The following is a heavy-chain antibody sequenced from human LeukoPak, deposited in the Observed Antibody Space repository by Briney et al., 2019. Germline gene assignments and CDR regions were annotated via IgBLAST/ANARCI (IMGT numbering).Heavy chain of an antibody. CDR3: ARDKAPYCSGGSCYSHYYYMDV. CDR2: ISSSGSTK. Sequence: GGSPRLSCAASGFTFSSYEMNWVRQAPGKGLEWVSYISSSGSTKYYADSVKGRFTISRDNAKSSLYLQMNSLRAEDTAVYYCARDKAPYCSGGSCYSHYYYMDVWGKGTTVTVSS. J-gene: IGHJ6*03. D-gene: IGHD2-15*01. V-gene: IGHV3-48*03. CDR1: GFTFSSYE.